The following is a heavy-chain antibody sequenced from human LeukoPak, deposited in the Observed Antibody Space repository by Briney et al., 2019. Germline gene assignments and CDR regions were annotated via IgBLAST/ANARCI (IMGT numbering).Heavy chain of an antibody. CDR1: GGTFSSYA. J-gene: IGHJ4*02. V-gene: IGHV1-69*06. CDR2: IIPIFGTA. CDR3: AKDDFRSHIVATGRGLLSY. D-gene: IGHD5-12*01. Sequence: SVKVSCKASGGTFSSYAISWVRQAPGQGLEWMGGIIPIFGTANYAQKFQGRVTITADKSTSTAYMELSSLRAEDTAVYYCAKDDFRSHIVATGRGLLSYWGQGTLVTVSS.